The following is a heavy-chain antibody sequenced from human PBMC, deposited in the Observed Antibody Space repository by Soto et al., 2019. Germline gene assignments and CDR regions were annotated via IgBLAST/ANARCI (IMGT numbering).Heavy chain of an antibody. D-gene: IGHD5-12*01. CDR2: IYHSGST. CDR1: GYSISSGYY. V-gene: IGHV4-38-2*01. J-gene: IGHJ4*02. CDR3: ARILGYISAFDY. Sequence: SETLSLTCAVSGYSISSGYYWGWIRQPPGKGLEWIGSIYHSGSTYYNPSLKSRVTISVDTSKNQFSLKASDTAMYYCARILGYISAFDYWGQGTLVTVSS.